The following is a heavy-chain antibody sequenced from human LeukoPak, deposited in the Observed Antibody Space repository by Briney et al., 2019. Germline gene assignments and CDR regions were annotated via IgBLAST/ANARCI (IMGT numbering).Heavy chain of an antibody. D-gene: IGHD5-24*01. CDR1: GFTFSNYA. CDR3: ARDNDGSYYYYYGMDV. Sequence: GGSLRLSCAASGFTFSNYAIHWVRQAPGKGLEWVAVISYDGSNKYYADSVKGRFTISRDSSKNTLYLQMNSLRAEDTAVYYCARDNDGSYYYYYGMDVWGQGTTVTVSS. V-gene: IGHV3-30-3*01. CDR2: ISYDGSNK. J-gene: IGHJ6*02.